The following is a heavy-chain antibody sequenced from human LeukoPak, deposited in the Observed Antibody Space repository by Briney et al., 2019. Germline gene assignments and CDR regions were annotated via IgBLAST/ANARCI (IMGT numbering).Heavy chain of an antibody. V-gene: IGHV4-4*07. CDR2: IYTSGTT. Sequence: SETLSLTCTVSGDSITNYYWNWIRQPAGKGLEWIGRIYTSGTTNYNPSLKSRVTISVATSKNQFSLKLSSVSAADTAVYYCVLGRVVVGATMAFDIWGQGTMVTVSS. J-gene: IGHJ3*02. CDR1: GDSITNYY. CDR3: VLGRVVVGATMAFDI. D-gene: IGHD2-15*01.